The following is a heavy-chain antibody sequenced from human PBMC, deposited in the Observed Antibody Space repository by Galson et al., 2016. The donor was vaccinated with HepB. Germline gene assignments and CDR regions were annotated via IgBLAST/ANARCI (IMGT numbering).Heavy chain of an antibody. Sequence: CAISGDSVSSSSATWNWIRQSPSRGLEWLGGTYYRAKWHTDYAVSVRSRIAINADTSKNQFSLQLNSVTPEDTAVYYCARDDWGRLDWFFDLWGRGTLVTVSS. J-gene: IGHJ2*01. D-gene: IGHD3-9*01. CDR2: TYYRAKWHT. CDR3: ARDDWGRLDWFFDL. V-gene: IGHV6-1*01. CDR1: GDSVSSSSAT.